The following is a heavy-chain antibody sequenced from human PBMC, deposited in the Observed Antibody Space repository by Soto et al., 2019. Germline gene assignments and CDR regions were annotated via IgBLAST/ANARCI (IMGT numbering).Heavy chain of an antibody. V-gene: IGHV3-23*01. Sequence: EVQLLESGGGLVQPGGSLRLSCAASGFTFNNIAMGWVRQAPGKGLKYVSSINESGYSTFYADSVKGRFTISRDNSKSTLHLQMNSLRADDTAVYYCVKRNCGNCPWSSWGQGTLVTVSS. CDR3: VKRNCGNCPWSS. CDR2: INESGYST. D-gene: IGHD2-21*01. CDR1: GFTFNNIA. J-gene: IGHJ4*02.